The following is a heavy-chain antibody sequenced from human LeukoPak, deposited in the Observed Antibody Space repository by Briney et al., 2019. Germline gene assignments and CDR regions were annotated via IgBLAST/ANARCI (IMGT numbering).Heavy chain of an antibody. D-gene: IGHD5-18*01. CDR3: VSPRGFSYGYFDY. CDR2: IYYRMNT. CDR1: GGSISSGSAY. Sequence: SGTLSLTCTVSGGSISSGSAYWGWIRQPPGKGLEWIGSIYYRMNTYYNPSLKSRVTISADTSKSQSSLTLGSVSATDTAVYYCVSPRGFSYGYFDYWGQGTLVTV. J-gene: IGHJ4*02. V-gene: IGHV4-39*01.